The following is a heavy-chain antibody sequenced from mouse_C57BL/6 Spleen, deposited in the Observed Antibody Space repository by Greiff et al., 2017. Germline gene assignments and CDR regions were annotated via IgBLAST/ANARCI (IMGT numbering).Heavy chain of an antibody. V-gene: IGHV1-55*01. CDR1: GYTFTSYW. D-gene: IGHD2-4*01. Sequence: QVHVKQPGAELVKPGASVKMSCKASGYTFTSYWITWVKQRPGQGLEWIGDIYPGSGSTNYNEKFKSKATLTVDTSSSTAYMQLSSLTSEDSAVYYCARDIYYEGYFDYWGQGTTLTVSS. CDR3: ARDIYYEGYFDY. J-gene: IGHJ2*01. CDR2: IYPGSGST.